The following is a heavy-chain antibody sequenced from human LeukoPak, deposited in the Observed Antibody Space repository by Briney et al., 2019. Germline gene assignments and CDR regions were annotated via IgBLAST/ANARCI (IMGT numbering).Heavy chain of an antibody. V-gene: IGHV3-23*01. J-gene: IGHJ4*02. CDR3: ARDRSDNNNWYVGSH. Sequence: PGGSLRLSCAASGFTFSAYAMSWVRQAPGKGLEWVSTISGSGDITYYADSVRGRFTISRDNSKNTLYLQMSSLRAEDTAVYYCARDRSDNNNWYVGSHWGQGTQVTVSS. CDR2: ISGSGDIT. CDR1: GFTFSAYA. D-gene: IGHD3-10*02.